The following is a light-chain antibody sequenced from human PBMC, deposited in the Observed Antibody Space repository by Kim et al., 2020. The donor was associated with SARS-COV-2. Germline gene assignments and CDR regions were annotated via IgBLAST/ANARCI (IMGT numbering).Light chain of an antibody. CDR3: TSYAIGNTWV. CDR1: SSDIGAYNY. J-gene: IGLJ3*02. V-gene: IGLV2-14*01. Sequence: QSALTQPASVSVSPGQSITISCTGTSSDIGAYNYVSWYRQHPGKAPKVIILEVTKRTSGVSNRFYGSKSANTASLTISGLQAEDEADYYCTSYAIGNTWVFGGGSQMTVL. CDR2: EVT.